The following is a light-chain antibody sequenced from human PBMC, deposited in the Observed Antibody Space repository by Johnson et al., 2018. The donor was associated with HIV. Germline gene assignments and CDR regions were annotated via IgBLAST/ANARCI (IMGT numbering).Light chain of an antibody. CDR3: GTWDSSLSAA. V-gene: IGLV1-51*02. CDR2: ESN. J-gene: IGLJ1*01. CDR1: SSNIGRNY. Sequence: QSILTQPPSVSAAPGQKVTISCSGSSSNIGRNYLSWYQQLPGTAPKLLIYESNQRPSGIPDRFSGSKSGTSATLGITGLQTGDEADYYCGTWDSSLSAAFGTGTKVTVL.